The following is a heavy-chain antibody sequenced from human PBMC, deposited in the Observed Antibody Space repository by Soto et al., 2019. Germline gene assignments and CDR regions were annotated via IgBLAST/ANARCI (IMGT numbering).Heavy chain of an antibody. Sequence: GGSLRLSCAASGFTFSGSAMHWVRQASGKGLEWVGRIRSKANSYATAYAASVKGRFTISRDDSKNTAYLQMNSLKTEDTAVYYCARSPGIVVVVAATLNYIDYWGQGTLVTVSS. J-gene: IGHJ4*02. CDR1: GFTFSGSA. CDR2: IRSKANSYAT. V-gene: IGHV3-73*01. D-gene: IGHD2-15*01. CDR3: ARSPGIVVVVAATLNYIDY.